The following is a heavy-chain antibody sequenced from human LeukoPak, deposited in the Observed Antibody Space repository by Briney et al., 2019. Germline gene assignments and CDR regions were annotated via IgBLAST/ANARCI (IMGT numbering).Heavy chain of an antibody. J-gene: IGHJ4*02. D-gene: IGHD6-13*01. CDR2: INHSGST. V-gene: IGHV4-34*01. CDR3: ARGLSAAPPGRY. Sequence: SETLSLTCAVYGGSFGGYYWSWIRRPPGKGLEWIGEINHSGSTNYNPSLKSRVTISVDTSKNQFSLKLSSVTAADTAVYYCARGLSAAPPGRYWGQGTLVTVSS. CDR1: GGSFGGYY.